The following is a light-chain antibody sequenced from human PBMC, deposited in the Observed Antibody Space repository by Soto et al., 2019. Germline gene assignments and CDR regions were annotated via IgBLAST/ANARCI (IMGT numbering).Light chain of an antibody. Sequence: DIVMTQSPDSLAVSLGERATINCKSSQSILYSSNNKNYLAWYQQKPGQPPKLLIYWASTRESGVPDRFSGSGSGPDFTLTISSLQAVDVAVYYCQQYYSAPQTFGQGTKVEIK. V-gene: IGKV4-1*01. CDR2: WAS. CDR3: QQYYSAPQT. J-gene: IGKJ1*01. CDR1: QSILYSSNNKNY.